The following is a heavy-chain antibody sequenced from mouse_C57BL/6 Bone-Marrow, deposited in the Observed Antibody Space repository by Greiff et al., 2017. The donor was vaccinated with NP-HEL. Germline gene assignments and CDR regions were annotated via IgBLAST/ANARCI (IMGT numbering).Heavy chain of an antibody. J-gene: IGHJ4*01. Sequence: VQLQQSGPELVKPGASVKISCKASGYTFTDYYMNWVKQSHGKSLEWIGDINPNNGGTSYNQKFKGKATLTVDKSSSTAYMELRSLTSEDSAGYYCARYYYGSSYDYAMDYWGQGTSVTVSS. CDR1: GYTFTDYY. D-gene: IGHD1-1*01. CDR3: ARYYYGSSYDYAMDY. V-gene: IGHV1-26*01. CDR2: INPNNGGT.